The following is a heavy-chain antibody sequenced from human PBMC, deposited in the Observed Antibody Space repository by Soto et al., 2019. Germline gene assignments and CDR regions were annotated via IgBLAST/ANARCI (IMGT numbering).Heavy chain of an antibody. Sequence: GGSLRLSCAASGFTFSSYWMSWVRQAPGKGLEWEANIKQDGSEKYYVDSVKGRFTSSRDNAKNSLYLQMNSLRAEDTAVYYCARDLRTGVPNYWYFDLWGRGTLVTVSS. CDR2: IKQDGSEK. J-gene: IGHJ2*01. CDR1: GFTFSSYW. D-gene: IGHD2-8*02. CDR3: ARDLRTGVPNYWYFDL. V-gene: IGHV3-7*03.